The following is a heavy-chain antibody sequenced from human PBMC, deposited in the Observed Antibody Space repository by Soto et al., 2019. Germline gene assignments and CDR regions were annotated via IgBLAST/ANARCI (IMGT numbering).Heavy chain of an antibody. V-gene: IGHV3-23*01. D-gene: IGHD6-13*01. J-gene: IGHJ6*02. CDR3: AKTRGLADSSSWYPYYYYGMDV. CDR2: ISGSGGST. Sequence: GGSLRLSCAASGFTFSSYAMSWVRQAPGKGLEWVSAISGSGGSTYYADSVKGRFTISRDNSKNTLYLQMNSLRAEDTAVYYCAKTRGLADSSSWYPYYYYGMDVWGQGTTVTVSS. CDR1: GFTFSSYA.